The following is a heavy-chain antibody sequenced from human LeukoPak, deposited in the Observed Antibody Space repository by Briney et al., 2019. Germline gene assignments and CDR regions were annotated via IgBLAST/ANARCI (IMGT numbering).Heavy chain of an antibody. V-gene: IGHV4-61*01. CDR1: SVSLSVVRYG. Sequence: SETLSLTCTVSSVSLSVVRYGPRSIRQPPGKGLEWIGYFYYSGSTNYNPSLKTRVTISVDTSKNQFSLKVSSVRAAVPAVYYCARKRTGDQGYYFDYWGQGTLVTVSS. D-gene: IGHD1-1*01. CDR2: FYYSGST. J-gene: IGHJ4*02. CDR3: ARKRTGDQGYYFDY.